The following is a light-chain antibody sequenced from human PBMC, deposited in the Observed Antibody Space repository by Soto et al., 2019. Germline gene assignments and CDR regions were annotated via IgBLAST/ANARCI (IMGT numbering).Light chain of an antibody. CDR2: GAS. V-gene: IGKV3-20*01. Sequence: EIVMTQSPATLSVSPGERATLSCRASQSISTYLAWYQQKPGQTPRLLIYGASSRATGIPERFSGSGSGTDFNLSVSRLEPEDFAVYFCQQYGSSPATFGQGTKVDIK. CDR3: QQYGSSPAT. CDR1: QSISTY. J-gene: IGKJ1*01.